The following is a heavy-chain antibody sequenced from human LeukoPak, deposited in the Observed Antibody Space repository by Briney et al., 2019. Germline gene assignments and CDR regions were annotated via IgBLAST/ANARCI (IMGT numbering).Heavy chain of an antibody. CDR3: ARSAEDIVVVVAASHRHNYYYMDV. J-gene: IGHJ6*03. V-gene: IGHV3-73*01. D-gene: IGHD2-15*01. CDR1: GFTFSGSA. CDR2: IRSKANSYAT. Sequence: GGSLRLSCAASGFTFSGSAMHWVRQASGKGLEWVGRIRSKANSYATAYAASVKGRFTISRDDSKNTAYLQMNSLKTEDTAVYYCARSAEDIVVVVAASHRHNYYYMDVWGKGTTVTVSS.